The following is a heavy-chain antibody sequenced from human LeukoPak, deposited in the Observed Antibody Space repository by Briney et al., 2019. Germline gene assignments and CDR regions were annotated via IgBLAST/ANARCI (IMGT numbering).Heavy chain of an antibody. V-gene: IGHV1-18*04. Sequence: ASVKVSCKASGYTFTSYGISWVRQAPGQGLEWMGWLSAYNGNTNYAQKPQGRVTMTTDTSTSTAYMELRSLRSDDTAVYYCARAPDIVVVPAATSFDYWGQGTLVTVSS. D-gene: IGHD2-2*01. J-gene: IGHJ4*02. CDR2: LSAYNGNT. CDR1: GYTFTSYG. CDR3: ARAPDIVVVPAATSFDY.